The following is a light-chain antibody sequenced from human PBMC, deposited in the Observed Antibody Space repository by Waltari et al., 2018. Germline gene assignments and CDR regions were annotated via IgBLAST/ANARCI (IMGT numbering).Light chain of an antibody. CDR3: QQYGGSRT. CDR1: QSVGTSY. Sequence: EIVLTQSPGTLSLSPGERATLSCRASQSVGTSYLAWYQQNPGQAPRLLIYDVSSRATGIPDRFSGSGSGTDFTLTISRLEPEDFVVYFCQQYGGSRTFGQGTKLEI. J-gene: IGKJ2*01. V-gene: IGKV3-20*01. CDR2: DVS.